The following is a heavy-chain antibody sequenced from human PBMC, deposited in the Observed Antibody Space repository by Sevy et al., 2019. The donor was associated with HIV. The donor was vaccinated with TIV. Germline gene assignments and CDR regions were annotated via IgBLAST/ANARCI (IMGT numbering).Heavy chain of an antibody. CDR1: GFTFNTYS. V-gene: IGHV3-48*02. J-gene: IGHJ4*02. D-gene: IGHD2-21*01. CDR2: IGTATGVT. Sequence: GGSLRLSCAASGFTFNTYSLIGVRQTPWKGLEWLSFIGTATGVTYYADSVKGRFTISRDNAKNSLYLQMNSLRDEDTAVYYCARCPGHYSIDYWGQGTLVTVSS. CDR3: ARCPGHYSIDY.